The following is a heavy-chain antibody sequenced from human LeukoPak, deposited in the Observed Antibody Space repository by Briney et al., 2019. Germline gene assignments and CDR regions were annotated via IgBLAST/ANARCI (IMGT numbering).Heavy chain of an antibody. CDR3: AKARTGELALVDY. Sequence: GGSLRLSCAASGFTFSSYAMSWVRQAPGKGQEWVSAISVSCGSTYYADSVKGRFTISRANSKNTLYLQMNSLRAEDTAVYYCAKARTGELALVDYWGQGTLVTVSS. V-gene: IGHV3-23*01. J-gene: IGHJ4*02. CDR1: GFTFSSYA. CDR2: ISVSCGST. D-gene: IGHD7-27*01.